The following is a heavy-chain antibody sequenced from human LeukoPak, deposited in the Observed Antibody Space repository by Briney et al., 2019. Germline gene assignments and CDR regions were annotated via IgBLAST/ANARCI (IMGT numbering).Heavy chain of an antibody. CDR3: ARDWIQWELPSGIGY. Sequence: QPGGSLRLSCAASGFTFSSYAMHWVRQAPGKGLEWVAVISYDGSNKYYADSVKGRFTISRDNSKNTLYLQMNSLRAEDTAVYYCARDWIQWELPSGIGYWGQGTLVTVSS. CDR1: GFTFSSYA. J-gene: IGHJ4*02. D-gene: IGHD1-26*01. V-gene: IGHV3-30*04. CDR2: ISYDGSNK.